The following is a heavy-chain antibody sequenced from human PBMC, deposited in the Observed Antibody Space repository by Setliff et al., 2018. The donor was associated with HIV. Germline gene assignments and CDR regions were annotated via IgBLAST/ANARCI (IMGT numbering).Heavy chain of an antibody. Sequence: SETLSLTCIVSGGSISDYYWSWIRQPAGKGLEWIGRIYTSGITNYNPYLKSRLTMPVVTSKNQFSLKLNSVTAADTAVYYCARGYASGYDAYGYWGQGTLVTGSS. CDR2: IYTSGIT. D-gene: IGHD5-12*01. CDR1: GGSISDYY. CDR3: ARGYASGYDAYGY. V-gene: IGHV4-4*07. J-gene: IGHJ4*02.